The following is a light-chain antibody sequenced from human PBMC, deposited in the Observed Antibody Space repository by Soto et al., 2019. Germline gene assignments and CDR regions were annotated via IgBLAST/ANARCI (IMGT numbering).Light chain of an antibody. CDR3: QHHDNWPLIT. J-gene: IGKJ5*01. CDR2: GAS. V-gene: IGKV3-15*01. CDR1: QSVSSY. Sequence: EIVWTPSPGTLSLSPGERATLSCRASQSVSSYSLAWYQKKPGQAPRLLIYGASTRATGIPARFSGSGSGTEFTLTISSLQSEDLAVYYGQHHDNWPLITVGQWTRLEIK.